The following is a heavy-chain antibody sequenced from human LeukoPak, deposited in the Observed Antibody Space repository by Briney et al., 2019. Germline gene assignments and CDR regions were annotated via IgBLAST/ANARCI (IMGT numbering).Heavy chain of an antibody. D-gene: IGHD4-23*01. Sequence: SETLSLTCAVSGGSISSSSSICWTWVRQPPGEGLEWIGEIYHNGATNYNSSLKSRVTLLLDKSKSQFSLRLNSVTAADTAVYYCARNGGNSDYDYWGQGTLVTVSA. V-gene: IGHV4-4*02. J-gene: IGHJ4*02. CDR3: ARNGGNSDYDY. CDR2: IYHNGAT. CDR1: GGSISSSSSIC.